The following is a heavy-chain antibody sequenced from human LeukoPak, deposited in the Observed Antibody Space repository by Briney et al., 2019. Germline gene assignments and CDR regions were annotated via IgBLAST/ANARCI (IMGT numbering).Heavy chain of an antibody. Sequence: SETLSLTCTVSGGSLSSSSYYWGWIRQPPGTGLEWLGSIYYSGSTYYNPSLKSRVTISVDTSKNQFSLKLSSVTAADTAVYYCARLPRSSVTLYSSRLDYWGQGTLVTVSS. V-gene: IGHV4-39*01. CDR3: ARLPRSSVTLYSSRLDY. D-gene: IGHD6-13*01. CDR1: GGSLSSSSYY. CDR2: IYYSGST. J-gene: IGHJ4*02.